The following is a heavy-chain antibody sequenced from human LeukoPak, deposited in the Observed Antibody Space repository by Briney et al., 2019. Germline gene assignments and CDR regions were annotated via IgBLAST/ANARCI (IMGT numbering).Heavy chain of an antibody. D-gene: IGHD3-10*01. CDR2: ITWNGGTI. Sequence: GGSLRLSCAASGFSFDDFAMHWVRQAPEKGLEWVSGITWNGGTIDYADSVKGRFTISRDNAKNSLYLQMNSLRAEDTALYYCATRYASGPIADYWGQGTLVTVSS. CDR1: GFSFDDFA. J-gene: IGHJ4*02. CDR3: ATRYASGPIADY. V-gene: IGHV3-9*01.